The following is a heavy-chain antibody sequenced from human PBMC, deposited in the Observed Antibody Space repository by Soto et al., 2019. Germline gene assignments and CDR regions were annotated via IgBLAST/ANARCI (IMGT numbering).Heavy chain of an antibody. V-gene: IGHV4-59*08. Sequence: TLSLTCTVSGGSTTSDYWSWIRQPPGKGLEWLGYIFHSLGAKYNPSLGSRGTVSLDTSKNQLSLRLTTVTAADTAVYYCARPYCTIISCPEIWWGPGTLVTVSS. J-gene: IGHJ4*02. CDR3: ARPYCTIISCPEIW. CDR1: GGSTTSDY. D-gene: IGHD2-2*01. CDR2: IFHSLGA.